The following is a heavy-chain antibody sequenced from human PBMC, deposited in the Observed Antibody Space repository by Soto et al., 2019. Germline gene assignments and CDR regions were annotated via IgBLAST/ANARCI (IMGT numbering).Heavy chain of an antibody. D-gene: IGHD6-13*01. J-gene: IGHJ5*02. CDR1: GFTFSSYA. CDR2: ISGSGGST. Sequence: EVQLLESGGGLVQPGGSLRLSCAASGFTFSSYAMSWVRQAPGKGLEWVSAISGSGGSTYYADSVKGRFTISRDNSNNTLYLQMNSLRAEDTDVYYCAKDPYSSSWTAWGQGTLVTVSS. V-gene: IGHV3-23*01. CDR3: AKDPYSSSWTA.